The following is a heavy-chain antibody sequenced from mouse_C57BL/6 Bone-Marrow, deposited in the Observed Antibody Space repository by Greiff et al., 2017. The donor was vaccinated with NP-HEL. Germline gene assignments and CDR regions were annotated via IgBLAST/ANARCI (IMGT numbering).Heavy chain of an antibody. CDR2: IHPNSGST. Sequence: QVQLQQPGAELVKPGASVKLSCKASGYTFTSYWMHWVKQRPGQGLEWIGMIHPNSGSTNYNEKFKSKATLTVDNTYSTAYMQLSSLTSEDSAVYDCARWGGPRFAYWGQGTLVTVSA. J-gene: IGHJ3*01. CDR1: GYTFTSYW. V-gene: IGHV1-64*01. CDR3: ARWGGPRFAY.